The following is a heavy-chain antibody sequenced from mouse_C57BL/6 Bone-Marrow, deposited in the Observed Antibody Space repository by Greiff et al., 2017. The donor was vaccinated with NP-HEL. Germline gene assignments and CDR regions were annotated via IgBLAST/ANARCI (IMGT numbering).Heavy chain of an antibody. J-gene: IGHJ3*01. CDR2: ISNGGGST. CDR3: ASLYYDYDGFAY. V-gene: IGHV5-12*01. Sequence: EVKLVESGGGLVQPGGSLKLSCAASGFTFSDYYMYWVRQTPEKRLEWVAYISNGGGSTYYPDTVKGRFTISRDNAKNTLYLQMRRLKSEDTAMYYCASLYYDYDGFAYWGQGTLVTVSA. CDR1: GFTFSDYY. D-gene: IGHD2-4*01.